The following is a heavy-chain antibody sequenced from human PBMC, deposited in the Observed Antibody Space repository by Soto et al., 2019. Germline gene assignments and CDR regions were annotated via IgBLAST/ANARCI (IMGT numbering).Heavy chain of an antibody. CDR1: GFTFDDYA. D-gene: IGHD6-13*01. Sequence: GGSLRLSCAASGFTFDDYAMHWVRQAPGKGLEWVSGISWNSGSIGYADSVKGRFTISRDNAKNSLYLQMNSLRAEDTALYYCYLSVGAQSSSWYGEYGMDVWGQGTTVTVSS. V-gene: IGHV3-9*01. J-gene: IGHJ6*02. CDR3: YLSVGAQSSSWYGEYGMDV. CDR2: ISWNSGSI.